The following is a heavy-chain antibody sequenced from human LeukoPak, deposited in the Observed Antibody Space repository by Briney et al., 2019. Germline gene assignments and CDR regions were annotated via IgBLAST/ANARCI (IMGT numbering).Heavy chain of an antibody. J-gene: IGHJ4*02. CDR2: IYYSGST. CDR1: GGSISSSSYY. V-gene: IGHV4-39*01. D-gene: IGHD3-22*01. CDR3: ARHPDSNGYMAGCYFDY. Sequence: SETLSLTCTVSGGSISSSSYYWGWIRQPPGKGLEWIGSIYYSGSTYYNPSLQSRVTISVDTSKNQFSLELSSVTATDTAVYYCARHPDSNGYMAGCYFDYWGQGTLVTVSS.